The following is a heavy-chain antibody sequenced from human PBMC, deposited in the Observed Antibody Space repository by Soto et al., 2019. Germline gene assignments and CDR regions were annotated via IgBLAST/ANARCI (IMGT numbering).Heavy chain of an antibody. J-gene: IGHJ5*02. CDR3: ARDFPYSSGWNNWFDP. Sequence: ASVKVSCKASGYTFTSYYMHWVRQAPGQGLEWMGIINPSGGSTSYAQKFQGRVTMTRDTSTSTVCMELSSLRSEDTAVYYCARDFPYSSGWNNWFDPWGQGTLVTVSS. CDR2: INPSGGST. CDR1: GYTFTSYY. D-gene: IGHD6-19*01. V-gene: IGHV1-46*03.